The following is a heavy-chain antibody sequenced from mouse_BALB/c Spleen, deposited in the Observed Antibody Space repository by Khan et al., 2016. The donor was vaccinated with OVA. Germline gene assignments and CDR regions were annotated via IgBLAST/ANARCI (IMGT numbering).Heavy chain of an antibody. V-gene: IGHV2-6-7*01. Sequence: QVQLKESGPGLVAPSQNLSITCTVSGFSLTAYGVNWVRQSPGKGLEWLGMIWGDGSTDYNSALKSRLSISKDNSQSQVFLKMNSLQTDDTARYYCARDLRLGGFAYWGQGTLVTVSA. CDR1: GFSLTAYG. CDR3: ARDLRLGGFAY. J-gene: IGHJ3*01. D-gene: IGHD1-2*01. CDR2: IWGDGST.